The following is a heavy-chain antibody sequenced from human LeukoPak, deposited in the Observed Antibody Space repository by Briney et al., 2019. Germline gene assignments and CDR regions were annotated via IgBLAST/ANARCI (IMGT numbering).Heavy chain of an antibody. CDR2: IAYDEINT. Sequence: GRSLRLSCAASGFTFSNYGMHWARQAPGKGLEWVAVIAYDEINTNHADSVKGRFTVSRDNSKKTLFLQMNSLRAEDTAVYYCAKADCGSTSCHPDYWGQGTLVTVSS. V-gene: IGHV3-30*18. D-gene: IGHD2-2*01. J-gene: IGHJ4*02. CDR3: AKADCGSTSCHPDY. CDR1: GFTFSNYG.